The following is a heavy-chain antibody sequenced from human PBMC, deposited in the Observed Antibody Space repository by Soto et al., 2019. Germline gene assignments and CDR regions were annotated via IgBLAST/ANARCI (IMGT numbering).Heavy chain of an antibody. V-gene: IGHV3-30*18. CDR1: GFTFSSYG. CDR3: AKDYGGNSGDWFDP. Sequence: QVPLVESGGGVVQPGRSLRLSCAASGFTFSSYGMHWVRQAPGKGLEWVAVISYDGSNKYYADSVKGRFTISRDNSKNTLYLQMNSLRAEDTAVYYCAKDYGGNSGDWFDPWGQGTLVTVSS. CDR2: ISYDGSNK. J-gene: IGHJ5*02. D-gene: IGHD4-17*01.